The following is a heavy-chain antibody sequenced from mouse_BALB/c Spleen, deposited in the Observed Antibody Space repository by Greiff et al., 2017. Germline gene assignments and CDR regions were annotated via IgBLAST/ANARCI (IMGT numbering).Heavy chain of an antibody. V-gene: IGHV1-4*02. Sequence: QVQLQQSAAELARPGASVKMSCKASGYTFTSYTMHWVKQRPGQGLEWIGYINPSSGYTEYNQKFKDKTTLTADKSSSTAYMQLSSLTSEDSAVYYGARQLGLRYYAMDYWGQGTSVTVSS. J-gene: IGHJ4*01. CDR2: INPSSGYT. CDR3: ARQLGLRYYAMDY. D-gene: IGHD3-1*01. CDR1: GYTFTSYT.